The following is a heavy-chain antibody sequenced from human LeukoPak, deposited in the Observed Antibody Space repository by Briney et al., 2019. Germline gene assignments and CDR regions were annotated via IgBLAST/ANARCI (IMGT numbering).Heavy chain of an antibody. CDR2: MKPNSGNT. V-gene: IGHV1-8*01. CDR1: GYTFTNYD. Sequence: ASVKVSCKASGYTFTNYDINWVRQATGQGLEWMGYMKPNSGNTGYAQKFQGRVTMTRDTSISTAYMELSSLTSEDTAVYYCATELRWKDHWGQGALVTVSS. CDR3: ATELRWKDH. J-gene: IGHJ4*02. D-gene: IGHD4-23*01.